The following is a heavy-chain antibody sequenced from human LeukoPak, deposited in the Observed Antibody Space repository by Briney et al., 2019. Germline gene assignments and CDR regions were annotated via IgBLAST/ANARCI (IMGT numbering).Heavy chain of an antibody. J-gene: IGHJ4*02. CDR3: ARYRSVRSYGWGSFDY. CDR1: GGSISSSSYY. Sequence: SETLSLTCTVSGGSISSSSYYWGWIRQPPGKGLEWIGSIYYSGSTYYNPSLKSRVTISVDTSKNQFSLKLSSVTAADTAVYYCARYRSVRSYGWGSFDYWGQGTLVTVSS. V-gene: IGHV4-39*01. D-gene: IGHD5-18*01. CDR2: IYYSGST.